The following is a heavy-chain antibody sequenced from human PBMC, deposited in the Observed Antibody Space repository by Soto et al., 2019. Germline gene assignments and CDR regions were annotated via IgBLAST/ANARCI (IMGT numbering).Heavy chain of an antibody. V-gene: IGHV4-61*01. CDR1: GGSVSSGSYY. Sequence: SETLSLTCTVSGGSVSSGSYYWSWIRQPPGKGLEWIGYIYYSGSTNYNPSLKSRVTISVDTSKNQFSLKLSSVTAADTAVYYCARAAFGVVMADYWGQGTLVTVSS. CDR3: ARAAFGVVMADY. D-gene: IGHD3-3*01. CDR2: IYYSGST. J-gene: IGHJ4*02.